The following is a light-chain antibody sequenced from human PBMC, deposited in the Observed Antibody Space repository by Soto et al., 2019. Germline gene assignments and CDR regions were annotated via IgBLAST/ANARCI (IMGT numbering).Light chain of an antibody. CDR2: GAS. CDR1: QSITSSY. J-gene: IGKJ5*01. V-gene: IGKV3-20*01. CDR3: QQYGSSLIT. Sequence: DIVLTQSPGTLSLSPGERATLSCRASQSITSSYLAWYQQKPGQPPRLLIYGASSRATGIPDRFSGSGSGTDFTLTISRLEPEDFAVYFCQQYGSSLITCGQGTRLEIK.